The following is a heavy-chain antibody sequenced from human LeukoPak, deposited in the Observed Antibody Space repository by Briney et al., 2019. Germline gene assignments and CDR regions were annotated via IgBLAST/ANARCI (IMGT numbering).Heavy chain of an antibody. D-gene: IGHD1-14*01. CDR1: GFTFSNYN. Sequence: GGSLRLSCAASGFTFSNYNMNWVRQAPGEGLEWVSSINSRSTYIFYADSVMGRFTISRDNAKNSLFLQMNSLRAEDTAVYYCARDETNGFDSWGQGTLVTVSS. CDR2: INSRSTYI. J-gene: IGHJ5*01. CDR3: ARDETNGFDS. V-gene: IGHV3-21*01.